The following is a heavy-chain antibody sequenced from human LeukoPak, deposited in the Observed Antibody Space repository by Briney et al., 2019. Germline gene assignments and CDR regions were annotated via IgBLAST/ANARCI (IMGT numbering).Heavy chain of an antibody. CDR3: ARVAAGTTFMDNWFDP. V-gene: IGHV1-69*13. CDR2: LIPMFGTT. CDR1: GYTFTSYG. Sequence: ASVKVSCKASGYTFTSYGISWVRQAPGHGLEWMGGLIPMFGTTNYAQQFQGRVTITADESTTTSYMELSRLRFEDTAVYFCARVAAGTTFMDNWFDPWGQGTLVTVSS. J-gene: IGHJ5*02. D-gene: IGHD1-7*01.